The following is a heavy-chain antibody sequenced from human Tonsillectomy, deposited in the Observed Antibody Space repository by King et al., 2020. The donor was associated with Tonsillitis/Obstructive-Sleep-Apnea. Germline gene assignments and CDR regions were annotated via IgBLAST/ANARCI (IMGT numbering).Heavy chain of an antibody. CDR1: GFTFSTYG. Sequence: VQLVESGGGVVQPGRSLRLSCAASGFTFSTYGMHWVRQAPGKGLEWVAVISSNGEGKYYGDSVKGRFPISRDNSKNTLYLQMNSLRAEDTAVYYCAKVTHSSGFGTIFNDWGQGTLVTVSS. J-gene: IGHJ4*01. D-gene: IGHD6-19*01. V-gene: IGHV3-30*18. CDR3: AKVTHSSGFGTIFND. CDR2: ISSNGEGK.